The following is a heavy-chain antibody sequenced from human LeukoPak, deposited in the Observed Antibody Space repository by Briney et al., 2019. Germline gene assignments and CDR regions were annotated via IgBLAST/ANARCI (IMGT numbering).Heavy chain of an antibody. D-gene: IGHD3-9*01. J-gene: IGHJ5*02. CDR3: ARRRTGILSP. CDR2: ISDSGSSI. Sequence: PGGSLRLSCAASGFTFSSYEMNWVRQAPGKGLEWVSYISDSGSSIYYVDSVKGRFTISRDNAKNSLYLQMNSLRAEDTAIYYRARRRTGILSPWGQGTLVTVSS. CDR1: GFTFSSYE. V-gene: IGHV3-48*03.